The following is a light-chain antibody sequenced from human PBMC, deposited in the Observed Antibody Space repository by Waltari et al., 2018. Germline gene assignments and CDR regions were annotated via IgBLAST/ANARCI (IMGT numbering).Light chain of an antibody. CDR3: QQYDISPLT. J-gene: IGKJ4*01. CDR1: QTIRTTY. CDR2: GAF. V-gene: IGKV3-20*01. Sequence: EMVLTQSTGTLSLSIGEGATLSCRTRQTIRTTYLAWYQQKPGQAPTLLIYGAFSRATGIPDRFTGSGSGTDFSLTISSLESEDFATYYCQQYDISPLTFGGGTKVEIK.